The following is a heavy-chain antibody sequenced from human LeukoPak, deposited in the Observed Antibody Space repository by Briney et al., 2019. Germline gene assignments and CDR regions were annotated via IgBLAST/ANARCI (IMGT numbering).Heavy chain of an antibody. CDR1: GFTFRSYW. D-gene: IGHD3-16*01. Sequence: GGSLRLSCAASGFTFRSYWMNWARQAPGKGLEWVASINHNGNVNYYVDSVKGRFTISRDNAKNSLYLQMSNLRAEDTAVYFCARGGGLDVWGQGATVTVSS. J-gene: IGHJ6*02. CDR2: INHNGNVN. V-gene: IGHV3-7*03. CDR3: ARGGGLDV.